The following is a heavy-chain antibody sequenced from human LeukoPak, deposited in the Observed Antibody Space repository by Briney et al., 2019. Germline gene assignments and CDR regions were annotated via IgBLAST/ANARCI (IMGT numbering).Heavy chain of an antibody. V-gene: IGHV3-64D*06. CDR3: VKDRGGITRDFDY. Sequence: GGSLRLSCSASGFTFSSYAMHWVRQAPGKGLEYVSGINSDDDSTSYADSLKDRFTIFRDNSKNTLYPQMSSLKTEDTAVYYCVKDRGGITRDFDYWGQGTLVTVSS. CDR1: GFTFSSYA. CDR2: INSDDDST. J-gene: IGHJ4*02. D-gene: IGHD1/OR15-1a*01.